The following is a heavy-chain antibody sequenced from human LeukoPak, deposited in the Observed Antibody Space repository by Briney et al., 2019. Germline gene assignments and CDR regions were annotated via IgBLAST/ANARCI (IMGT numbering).Heavy chain of an antibody. CDR2: ISSDSSYI. CDR1: GFTVSGNY. D-gene: IGHD3-16*01. Sequence: GGSLRLSCAASGFTVSGNYMNWVRQAPGKGLEWVSSISSDSSYIYYADSEKGRFTISRDNAKNSLYLQMNSLRAGDTAVYYCARGSVGGGNYFDYWGQGTLVTVSS. V-gene: IGHV3-21*01. CDR3: ARGSVGGGNYFDY. J-gene: IGHJ4*02.